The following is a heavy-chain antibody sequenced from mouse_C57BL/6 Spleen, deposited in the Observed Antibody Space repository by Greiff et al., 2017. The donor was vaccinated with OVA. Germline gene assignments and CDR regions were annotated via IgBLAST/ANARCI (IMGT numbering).Heavy chain of an antibody. CDR1: GYTFTDYN. Sequence: VQLQQSGPELVKPGASVKIPCKASGYTFTDYNMDWVKQSHGKSLEWIGVINPYNGGTSYNQKFKGKATLTVDKSSSTAYMELNSLTSEDSAVYYCARATTVDYFDYWGQGTTLTVSS. CDR2: INPYNGGT. CDR3: ARATTVDYFDY. J-gene: IGHJ2*01. V-gene: IGHV1-19*01. D-gene: IGHD1-1*01.